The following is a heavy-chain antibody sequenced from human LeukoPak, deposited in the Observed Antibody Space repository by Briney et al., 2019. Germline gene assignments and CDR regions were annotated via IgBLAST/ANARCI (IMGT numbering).Heavy chain of an antibody. Sequence: SETLSLTCTVSGVAMRSYYWSWIRQPPGKGLEWIGYIYISGTTNYNPSFKSRLTISVDTSKNQFSLKLSSVTAADTAVYYCARGGSYLDYWGQGTLVTVSS. CDR3: ARGGSYLDY. CDR1: GVAMRSYY. D-gene: IGHD1-26*01. J-gene: IGHJ4*02. CDR2: IYISGTT. V-gene: IGHV4-59*01.